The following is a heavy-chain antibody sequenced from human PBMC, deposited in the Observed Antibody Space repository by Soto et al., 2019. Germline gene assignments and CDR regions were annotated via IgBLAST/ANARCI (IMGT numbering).Heavy chain of an antibody. CDR3: AGQHTYHYDSSGYPARYYYYGMDV. D-gene: IGHD3-22*01. CDR2: IYYSGST. V-gene: IGHV4-39*01. Sequence: SETLSLTCTVSGGSISSSSYYWGWIRQPPGKGLEWIGSIYYSGSTYYNPSLKSRVTISVDTSKNQFSLKLSSVTAADTAVYYCAGQHTYHYDSSGYPARYYYYGMDVWGQGTTVTVSS. CDR1: GGSISSSSYY. J-gene: IGHJ6*02.